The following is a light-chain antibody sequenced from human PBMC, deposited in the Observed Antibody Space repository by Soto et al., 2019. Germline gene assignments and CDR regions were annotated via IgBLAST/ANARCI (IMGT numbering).Light chain of an antibody. CDR3: SSYASATTYV. CDR1: SSDVGAYNY. V-gene: IGLV2-14*01. J-gene: IGLJ1*01. Sequence: QSALTQPASVSGSPGQSITISCTGTSSDVGAYNYDSWYQQHPGKVTKLIIYDVNNRPSGVSNRFSGSKSGNTASLTISGLQTEDEADYYCSSYASATTYVFGTGTKVTV. CDR2: DVN.